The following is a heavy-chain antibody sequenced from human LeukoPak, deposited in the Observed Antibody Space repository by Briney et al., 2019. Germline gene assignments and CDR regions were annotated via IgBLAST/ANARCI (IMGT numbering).Heavy chain of an antibody. V-gene: IGHV1-18*01. CDR2: ISGYNGDT. CDR3: ARDPSNTSGRFWYLDV. J-gene: IGHJ2*01. Sequence: ASMKVSCRTSGYTFNSHGITWVRQAPGQGLEWMGWISGYNGDTKYAQKFQGRVTMTTETSTSTAYMELWSLRSDDTAVYYCARDPSNTSGRFWYLDVWGRGTPVTVSA. CDR1: GYTFNSHG. D-gene: IGHD6-19*01.